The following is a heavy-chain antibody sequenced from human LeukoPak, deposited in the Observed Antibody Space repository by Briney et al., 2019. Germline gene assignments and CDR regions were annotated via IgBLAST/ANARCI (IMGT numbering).Heavy chain of an antibody. V-gene: IGHV3-33*01. D-gene: IGHD2-21*01. Sequence: GGSLRLSCAASGFTFSSYGMHWVRQAPGEGLEWVAVIWYDGSNKYYADSVKGRFTISRDNSKNTLYLQMNSLRAEDTAVYYCAREVDSILWMEFDYWGQGTLVTVSS. CDR2: IWYDGSNK. CDR3: AREVDSILWMEFDY. J-gene: IGHJ4*02. CDR1: GFTFSSYG.